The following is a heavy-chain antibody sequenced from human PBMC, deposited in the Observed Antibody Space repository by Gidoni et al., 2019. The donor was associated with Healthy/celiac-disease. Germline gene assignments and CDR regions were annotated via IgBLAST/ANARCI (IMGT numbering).Heavy chain of an antibody. V-gene: IGHV3-23*01. CDR2: ISGSGGST. Sequence: EVQLLESGGGLVQPGGSLRLSCAASGFTFSSYAMSWVRQAPGKGLGWVSAISGSGGSTYYADSVKGRFTISRDNSKNTLYLQMNSLRAEDTAVYYCAKHYDFWSGYLYYFDYWGQGTLVTVSS. CDR1: GFTFSSYA. D-gene: IGHD3-3*01. J-gene: IGHJ4*02. CDR3: AKHYDFWSGYLYYFDY.